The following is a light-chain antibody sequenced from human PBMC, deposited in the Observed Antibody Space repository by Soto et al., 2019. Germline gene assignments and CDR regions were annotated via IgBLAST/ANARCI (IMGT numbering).Light chain of an antibody. J-gene: IGKJ1*01. V-gene: IGKV1-39*01. CDR2: ATS. CDR3: QQGYSSRWT. CDR1: QNIRSY. Sequence: DIQMTQSPSSLCASEADRVTITCRASQNIRSYLNWYQQKPGKAPQLLIYATSSLQTGVPSRFSASGSGTDFSLVISDLQPEDSASYYCQQGYSSRWTSGRGTKVEI.